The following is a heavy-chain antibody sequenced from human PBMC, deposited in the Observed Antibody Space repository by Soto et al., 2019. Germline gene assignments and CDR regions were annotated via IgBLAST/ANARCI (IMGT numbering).Heavy chain of an antibody. J-gene: IGHJ3*02. D-gene: IGHD3-16*01. CDR2: INHSGST. CDR3: ARGRYIWWSYCPKKHDAFDI. CDR1: GGSFSGYY. Sequence: SETLSLTCAVYGGSFSGYYWSWIRQPPGKGLEWIGEINHSGSTNYNPSLKSRVTISVDTSKNQFSLKLSSVTAADTAVYYCARGRYIWWSYCPKKHDAFDIWGQGTMVTVS. V-gene: IGHV4-34*01.